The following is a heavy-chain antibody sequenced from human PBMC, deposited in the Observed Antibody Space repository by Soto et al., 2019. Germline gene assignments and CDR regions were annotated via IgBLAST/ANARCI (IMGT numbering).Heavy chain of an antibody. Sequence: SETLSLTCTVSGGSISSYYWSWIRQPPGKGLEWIGYIYYSGSTNYNPSLKSRVTISVDTSKNQFSLKLSSVTAADTAVYYCASLVVPAAIGWFDPWGQGTLVTVSS. D-gene: IGHD2-2*02. J-gene: IGHJ5*02. CDR2: IYYSGST. V-gene: IGHV4-59*01. CDR3: ASLVVPAAIGWFDP. CDR1: GGSISSYY.